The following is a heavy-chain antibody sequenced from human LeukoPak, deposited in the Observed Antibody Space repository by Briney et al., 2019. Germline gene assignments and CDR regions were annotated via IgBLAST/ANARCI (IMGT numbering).Heavy chain of an antibody. J-gene: IGHJ4*02. CDR1: GGTFSSYS. Sequence: SVKVSCKASGGTFSSYSISAVRQAPGQGLEWMGRIIPILGIANYAQKFQGRVTITADKSTSTAYMELSSLRSEDTAVYYCARSRVYAPLIWDYWGQGTLVTVSS. CDR2: IIPILGIA. CDR3: ARSRVYAPLIWDY. V-gene: IGHV1-69*02. D-gene: IGHD5/OR15-5a*01.